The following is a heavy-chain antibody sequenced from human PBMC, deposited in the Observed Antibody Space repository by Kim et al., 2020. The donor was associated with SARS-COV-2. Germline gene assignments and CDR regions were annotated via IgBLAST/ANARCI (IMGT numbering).Heavy chain of an antibody. CDR3: LKGGWGWIWDY. V-gene: IGHV3-23*01. D-gene: IGHD2-21*01. CDR2: IDDSDGTT. J-gene: IGHJ4*02. CDR1: GFTFFGHA. Sequence: GGSLRLSCTTSGFTFFGHAMSWVRQAPGKGLEWVSSIDDSDGTTYYEDSVKGRFSISRDDSRNTLYLQMSALRANDTATYYCLKGGWGWIWDYWGQGTLVSVSS.